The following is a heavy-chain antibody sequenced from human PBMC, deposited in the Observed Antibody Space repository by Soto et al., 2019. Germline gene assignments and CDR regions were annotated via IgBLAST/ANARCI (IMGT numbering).Heavy chain of an antibody. D-gene: IGHD6-19*01. Sequence: EVQLVESGGGLVQPGGSLRLSCAASGFTFSSYWMSWVRQAPGKGLEWVANIKQDGSEKYYVDSVKGRFTISRDNAKNSLYLQMNSLRAEDTAVYYCARDLLGVAKTFDYWGQGTLVTVSS. CDR2: IKQDGSEK. V-gene: IGHV3-7*01. CDR1: GFTFSSYW. CDR3: ARDLLGVAKTFDY. J-gene: IGHJ4*02.